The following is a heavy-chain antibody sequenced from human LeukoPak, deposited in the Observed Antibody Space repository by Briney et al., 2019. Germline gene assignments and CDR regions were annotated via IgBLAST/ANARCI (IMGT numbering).Heavy chain of an antibody. V-gene: IGHV4-59*01. J-gene: IGHJ4*02. CDR2: IYYSGST. D-gene: IGHD3-22*01. CDR3: ARGGSGFYDSSAYYHGDFGK. Sequence: SETLSLTCTVSGGSLFSYYWSWIRQSPGKGLEWLGYIYYSGSTDYNASLHGRVTMSVDTSKNQFSLQLHSVTAADTAVYYCARGGSGFYDSSAYYHGDFGKWGQGTLVTVSS. CDR1: GGSLFSYY.